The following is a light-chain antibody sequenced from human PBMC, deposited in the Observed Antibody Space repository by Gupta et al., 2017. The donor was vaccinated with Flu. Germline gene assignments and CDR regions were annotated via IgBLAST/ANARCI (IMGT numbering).Light chain of an antibody. Sequence: PGTLSLSAGERATLSCRASQSVSSSFLEWYQQRPGQAPRLIIYGASFRANGITDRFSGNGSGTDYTLTSSRREPEDFAVYYWQKDRNSITFGGGTQVEIK. J-gene: IGKJ4*01. V-gene: IGKV3-20*01. CDR3: QKDRNSIT. CDR2: GAS. CDR1: QSVSSSF.